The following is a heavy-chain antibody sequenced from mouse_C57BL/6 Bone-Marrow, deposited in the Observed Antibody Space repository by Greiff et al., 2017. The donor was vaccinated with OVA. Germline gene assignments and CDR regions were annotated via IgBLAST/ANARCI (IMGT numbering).Heavy chain of an antibody. Sequence: EVTLMESGGGLVQPGGSLTLSCAASGFTFSDYGMAWVRQAPRKGPEWVAFISNLAYSIYYAATVTGRFTISRENAKNTLYLEMSSLRSEDTAMYYCARLADGYLFDYWGQGTTLTVSS. V-gene: IGHV5-15*01. D-gene: IGHD2-3*01. J-gene: IGHJ2*01. CDR1: GFTFSDYG. CDR2: ISNLAYSI. CDR3: ARLADGYLFDY.